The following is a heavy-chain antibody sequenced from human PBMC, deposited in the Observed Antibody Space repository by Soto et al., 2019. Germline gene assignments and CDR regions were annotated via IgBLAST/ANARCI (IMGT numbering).Heavy chain of an antibody. J-gene: IGHJ6*02. CDR3: ARTEYRNKFVIYYYGMDV. CDR2: IYYSGST. D-gene: IGHD3-16*02. Sequence: QVQLQESGPGLVKPSETLSLTCSVSGDSISSYYWSWIRQPPGKGLEWIGYIYYSGSTNYNPSLKRRVSISVDTSKNQFSLRLTSMTAADTAVYYCARTEYRNKFVIYYYGMDVWGQGTTVTVSS. CDR1: GDSISSYY. V-gene: IGHV4-59*01.